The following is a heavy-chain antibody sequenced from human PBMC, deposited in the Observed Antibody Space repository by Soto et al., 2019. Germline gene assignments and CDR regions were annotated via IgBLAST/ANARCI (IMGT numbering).Heavy chain of an antibody. CDR3: ARFVRSCSGTTCYTRADV. CDR2: IYSSGST. D-gene: IGHD2-2*02. J-gene: IGHJ6*02. V-gene: IGHV4-61*01. CDR1: VGSVSSDTHY. Sequence: SSTLSLTCTVSVGSVSSDTHYWIWIRHPPGKRLEWIGFIYSSGSTNYNPSLKSRVTMSVDTSKNQFSLKLRSVIVADTAVYHCARFVRSCSGTTCYTRADVWGQGTTVTVSS.